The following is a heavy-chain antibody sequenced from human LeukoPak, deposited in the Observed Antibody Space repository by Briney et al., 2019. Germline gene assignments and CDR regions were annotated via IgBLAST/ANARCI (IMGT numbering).Heavy chain of an antibody. CDR1: GYTFTSYD. D-gene: IGHD4-17*01. V-gene: IGHV1-8*01. CDR2: MNPNSGNT. CDR3: ARDPTTVTTGFDY. J-gene: IGHJ4*02. Sequence: ASVKVSCKASGYTFTSYDINWVRQATGQGLEWMGWMNPNSGNTGYAQKFQGRVTITADKSTSTAYMELSSLRSEDTAVYYCARDPTTVTTGFDYWGQGTLVTVSS.